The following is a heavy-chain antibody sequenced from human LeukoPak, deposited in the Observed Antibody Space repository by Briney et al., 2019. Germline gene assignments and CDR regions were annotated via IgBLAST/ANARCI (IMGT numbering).Heavy chain of an antibody. D-gene: IGHD7-27*01. CDR1: GFTFSNYW. CDR2: IKEDGSER. Sequence: GGSLRLSCAASGFTFSNYWMSWVRQAPGKGLEWVANIKEDGSERSYVDSVRGRFTISRDNAKNSLYLQMNSLRAEDTAVYYCARVSAGDYPDYWGQGTLVTVSS. J-gene: IGHJ4*02. CDR3: ARVSAGDYPDY. V-gene: IGHV3-7*03.